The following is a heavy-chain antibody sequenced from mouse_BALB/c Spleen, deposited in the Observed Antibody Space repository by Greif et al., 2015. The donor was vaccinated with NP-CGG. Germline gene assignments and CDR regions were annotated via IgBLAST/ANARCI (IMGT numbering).Heavy chain of an antibody. J-gene: IGHJ4*01. CDR2: IYPGDGDT. Sequence: VQLQQSGAELVRPGSSVKISCKASGYAFSSYWMNWVKQSPGQGLEWIGQIYPGDGDTNYNGRFKGKATLTADKSSSTAYVQLSSLTSEDSAVYFCARSDYGYAMDYWGQGTSVTVSS. D-gene: IGHD1-1*01. CDR1: GYAFSSYW. V-gene: IGHV1-80*01. CDR3: ARSDYGYAMDY.